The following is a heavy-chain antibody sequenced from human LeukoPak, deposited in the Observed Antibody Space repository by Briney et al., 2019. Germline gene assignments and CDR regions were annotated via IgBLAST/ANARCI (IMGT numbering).Heavy chain of an antibody. CDR1: GGSFSGYY. D-gene: IGHD2-2*01. Sequence: SETLSLTCAVYGGSFSGYYWSWIRQPPGKGLEWIGEINHSGSTNYSPSLKSRVTISVDTSKNQFSLKLSSVTAADTAVYYCARGGYCSSASCYFWTSRTYNWFDPWGQGTLVTVSS. CDR2: INHSGST. J-gene: IGHJ5*02. V-gene: IGHV4-34*01. CDR3: ARGGYCSSASCYFWTSRTYNWFDP.